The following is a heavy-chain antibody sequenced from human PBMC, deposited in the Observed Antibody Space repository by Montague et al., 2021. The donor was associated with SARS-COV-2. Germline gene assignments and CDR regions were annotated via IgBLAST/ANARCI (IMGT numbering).Heavy chain of an antibody. J-gene: IGHJ5*02. V-gene: IGHV4-61*02. Sequence: TLSLTCTVSGGAISDGNYYWSWVRQPAGKGLEWIGRIYVTGNSKSNPSLKSRVTMSIDTAKHQFYLNLTSVTAADTAVYFCVRMGAAHRLNNWFDPWGQGALVTVSS. CDR1: GGAISDGNYY. CDR2: IYVTGNS. D-gene: IGHD1-26*01. CDR3: VRMGAAHRLNNWFDP.